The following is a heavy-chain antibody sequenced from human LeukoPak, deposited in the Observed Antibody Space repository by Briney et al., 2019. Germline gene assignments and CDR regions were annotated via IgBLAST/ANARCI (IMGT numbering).Heavy chain of an antibody. V-gene: IGHV3-30*03. CDR2: ISYDGSNK. CDR1: GFTFSGYG. J-gene: IGHJ4*02. Sequence: GGSLRLSCAASGFTFSGYGMHWVRQAPGKGLEWVAVISYDGSNKYYADSVKGRFTISRDNSKNTLYLQMNSLRAEDTAVYYCATIAVAGFDYWGQGTLVTVSS. CDR3: ATIAVAGFDY. D-gene: IGHD6-19*01.